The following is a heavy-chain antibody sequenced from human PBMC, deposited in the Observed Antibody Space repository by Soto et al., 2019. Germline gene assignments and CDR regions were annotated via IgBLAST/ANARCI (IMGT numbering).Heavy chain of an antibody. D-gene: IGHD3-10*01. CDR3: VKGYGSGTYYVEYFDY. CDR1: GGSISSGDYY. J-gene: IGHJ4*02. Sequence: PSETLSLTCTVSGGSISSGDYYWSWIRQPPGKGLEWIGYIYYSGSTYYNPSLKSRVTISVDKSKSTLYLQMSSLRPEDTAVYYCVKGYGSGTYYVEYFDYWGQGTLVTVSS. CDR2: IYYSGST. V-gene: IGHV4-30-4*02.